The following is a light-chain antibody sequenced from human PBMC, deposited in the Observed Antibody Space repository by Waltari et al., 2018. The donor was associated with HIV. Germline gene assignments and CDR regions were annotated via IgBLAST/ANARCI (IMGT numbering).Light chain of an antibody. Sequence: HSALTQPRSVSGSPGQSVTISCPGTSRDIGAYDYVPCFQQFPGRAPKLLIFDVNKRPSGVPDRFSGFKSGDTASLTISGLQPDDESDYFCSSYGGVASYLIFGGGTTLTVL. CDR3: SSYGGVASYLI. V-gene: IGLV2-11*01. CDR1: SRDIGAYDY. CDR2: DVN. J-gene: IGLJ2*01.